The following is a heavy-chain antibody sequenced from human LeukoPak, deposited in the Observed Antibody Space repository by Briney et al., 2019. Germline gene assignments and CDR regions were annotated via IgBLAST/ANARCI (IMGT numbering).Heavy chain of an antibody. Sequence: GGSLRLSCAASGFTFSSYSMNWVRQAPGKGLEWVSSISSSSSYIYYADSVKGRFTISRDNAKNSLYLQMNSLRAEDTAVYYCARDVSSYDFWSGPTRNRRFDYWGQGTLVTVSS. D-gene: IGHD3-3*01. CDR2: ISSSSSYI. V-gene: IGHV3-21*01. J-gene: IGHJ4*02. CDR1: GFTFSSYS. CDR3: ARDVSSYDFWSGPTRNRRFDY.